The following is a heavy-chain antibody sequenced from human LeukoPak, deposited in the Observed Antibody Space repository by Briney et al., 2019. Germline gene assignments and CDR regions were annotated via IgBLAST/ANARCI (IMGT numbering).Heavy chain of an antibody. V-gene: IGHV4-39*02. CDR2: GLYTGNT. CDR1: GGSIAVNHYY. CDR3: AREHRSSKYFDS. Sequence: SETLSLTCSVSGGSIAVNHYYWGWFRQPPGTGLEWIGSGLYTGNTYSNPSLRSRVTISVDTSKNEFSLKMNSVTAADTAVYYCAREHRSSKYFDSWGQGALMIVSS. J-gene: IGHJ4*02. D-gene: IGHD6-6*01.